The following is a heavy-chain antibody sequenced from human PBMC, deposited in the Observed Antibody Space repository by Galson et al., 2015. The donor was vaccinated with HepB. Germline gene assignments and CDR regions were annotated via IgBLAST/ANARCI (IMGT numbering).Heavy chain of an antibody. CDR2: ISSSSSYT. J-gene: IGHJ4*02. CDR1: GFTFSDYY. CDR3: AREVGYSSSWYEDY. V-gene: IGHV3-11*06. Sequence: SLRLSCAASGFTFSDYYMSWIRQAPGKGLEWVSFISSSSSYTYYADSVKGRFTISRDNAKNSLYLQMNSLRAEDTAVYYCAREVGYSSSWYEDYWGQGTLVTVSS. D-gene: IGHD6-13*01.